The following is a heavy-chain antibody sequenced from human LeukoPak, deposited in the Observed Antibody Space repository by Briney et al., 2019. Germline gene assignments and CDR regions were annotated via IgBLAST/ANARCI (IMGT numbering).Heavy chain of an antibody. CDR1: GGSISSYY. CDR2: IYYSGST. CDR3: ARVVSVDTAMVIEDYFDY. V-gene: IGHV4-59*01. D-gene: IGHD5-18*01. J-gene: IGHJ4*02. Sequence: SETLSLTCTASGGSISSYYWSWIRQPPGKGLEWIGYIYYSGSTNYNPSLKSRITISVYTAKTQFSLKLSSVTAADTAVYYYARVVSVDTAMVIEDYFDYWGQGTLVTVSS.